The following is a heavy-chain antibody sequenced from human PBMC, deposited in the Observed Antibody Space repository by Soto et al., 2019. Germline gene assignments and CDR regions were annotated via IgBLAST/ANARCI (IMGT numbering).Heavy chain of an antibody. J-gene: IGHJ6*02. D-gene: IGHD3-16*01. V-gene: IGHV4-31*03. CDR1: GDSLSSGGSY. CDR2: ISYSGTT. CDR3: ARHNGPLYVGYYYDMDV. Sequence: SETLSLTCTVSGDSLSSGGSYWTWIRQHPVKGLEWIGYISYSGTTYYNPSLKSRLTISVDTSKNHFSLNLSSVTAADTALYYCARHNGPLYVGYYYDMDVWGQGTTVTVSS.